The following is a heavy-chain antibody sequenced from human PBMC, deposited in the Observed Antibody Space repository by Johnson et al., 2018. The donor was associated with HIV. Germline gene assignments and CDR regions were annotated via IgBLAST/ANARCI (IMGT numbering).Heavy chain of an antibody. J-gene: IGHJ3*02. CDR3: AKPWGFWNSSEESIGALEI. Sequence: VQLVESGGGVVRPGGSLRLSCAASGFTFDEYAMHWVRQAPGKGLEWVSRISSTSGTIDYEDSVKGRFTISRDNAKNSLFLQMNSLRPEDTAVYYCAKPWGFWNSSEESIGALEIWGQGAMVTVSS. D-gene: IGHD2/OR15-2a*01. CDR2: ISSTSGTI. V-gene: IGHV3-9*01. CDR1: GFTFDEYA.